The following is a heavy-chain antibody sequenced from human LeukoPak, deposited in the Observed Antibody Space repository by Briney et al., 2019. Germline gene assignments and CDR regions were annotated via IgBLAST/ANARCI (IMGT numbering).Heavy chain of an antibody. CDR1: GFTFSSYS. CDR3: ARDGQQLVIFDY. J-gene: IGHJ4*02. D-gene: IGHD6-13*01. Sequence: PGGSLRLSCAASGFTFSSYSMNWVRQAPGKGLEWVSSISSSSSYISYADSVKGRFTISRDNAKNSLYLQMNSLRAEDTAAYYCARDGQQLVIFDYWGQGTLVTVSS. CDR2: ISSSSSYI. V-gene: IGHV3-21*01.